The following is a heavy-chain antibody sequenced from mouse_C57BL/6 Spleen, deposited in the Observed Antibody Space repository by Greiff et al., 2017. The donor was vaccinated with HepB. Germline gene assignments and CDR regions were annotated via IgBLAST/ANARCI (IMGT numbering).Heavy chain of an antibody. J-gene: IGHJ4*01. Sequence: QVQLQQSGAELVRPGASVKLSCKASGYTFTDYYINWVKQRPGQGLEWIARIYPGSGNTYYNEKFKGKATLTAEKSSSTAYMQLSSLTSEDSAVYFCARGGYYYGSSYNYYAMDYWGQGTSVTVSS. V-gene: IGHV1-76*01. CDR1: GYTFTDYY. CDR3: ARGGYYYGSSYNYYAMDY. D-gene: IGHD1-1*01. CDR2: IYPGSGNT.